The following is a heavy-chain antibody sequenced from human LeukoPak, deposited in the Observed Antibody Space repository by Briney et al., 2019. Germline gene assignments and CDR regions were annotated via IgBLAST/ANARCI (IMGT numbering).Heavy chain of an antibody. Sequence: SETLSLTCTVSGGSISRYYWSWLRQPPGKGREWIGYIYYSGSTNYNPSLKRRVTISVDTSKNQFSLKLSSVTAADTAVYYCARDAHSSSWYLGFAFDIWGQGTMVTVSS. D-gene: IGHD6-13*01. V-gene: IGHV4-59*01. CDR3: ARDAHSSSWYLGFAFDI. CDR2: IYYSGST. CDR1: GGSISRYY. J-gene: IGHJ3*02.